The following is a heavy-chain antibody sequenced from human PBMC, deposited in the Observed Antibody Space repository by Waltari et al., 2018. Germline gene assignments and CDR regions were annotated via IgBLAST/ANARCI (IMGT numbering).Heavy chain of an antibody. J-gene: IGHJ5*02. CDR2: IYHSGST. CDR3: ASHYCSGGSCYSSPNWFDP. V-gene: IGHV4-38-2*02. Sequence: QVQLQESGPGLVKPSETLSLTCTVPGYSISSGYYWGWIRQPPGKGLEWIGSIYHSGSTYYNPSLKSRVTISVDTSKNQFSLKLSSVTAADTAVYYCASHYCSGGSCYSSPNWFDPWGQGTLVTVSS. D-gene: IGHD2-15*01. CDR1: GYSISSGYY.